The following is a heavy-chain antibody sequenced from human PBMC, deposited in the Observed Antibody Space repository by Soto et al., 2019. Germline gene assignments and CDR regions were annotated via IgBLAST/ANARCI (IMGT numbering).Heavy chain of an antibody. V-gene: IGHV4-31*03. CDR1: GGSISSGGYY. J-gene: IGHJ3*02. CDR2: IYYSGST. Sequence: PSETLSLTCTVSGGSISSGGYYWSWIRQHPGKGLEWIGYIYYSGSTYYNPSLKSRVTISVDTSKNQFSLKLSSVTAADTAVYYCARGGYDFWSGYYVNAFDIWGQGTMVTVS. D-gene: IGHD3-3*01. CDR3: ARGGYDFWSGYYVNAFDI.